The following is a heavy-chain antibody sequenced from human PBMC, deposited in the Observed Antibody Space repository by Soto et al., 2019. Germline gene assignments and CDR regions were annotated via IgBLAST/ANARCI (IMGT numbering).Heavy chain of an antibody. CDR2: IYYRGST. D-gene: IGHD3-9*01. CDR1: GGSISSYY. Sequence: PSETLSVTCTVSGGSISSYYCIWSRQPPGKGLEWIGVIYYRGSTNYNPSPKSRVTISVDTSKNQFSLKLSFVTAADTAVYYCARGAYYDILAGPNFDYWGLRTLFSISS. V-gene: IGHV4-59*08. J-gene: IGHJ4*02. CDR3: ARGAYYDILAGPNFDY.